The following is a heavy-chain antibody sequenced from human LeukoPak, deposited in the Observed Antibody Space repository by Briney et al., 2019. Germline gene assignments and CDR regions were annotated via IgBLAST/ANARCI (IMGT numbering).Heavy chain of an antibody. CDR3: ARDLGTRGKYYFDY. J-gene: IGHJ4*02. D-gene: IGHD1-1*01. CDR1: GGTFSSYA. V-gene: IGHV1-69*05. CDR2: IIPIFGTA. Sequence: SVKVSCKXSGGTFSSYAISWVRQAPGQGLEWMGRIIPIFGTANYAQKFQGRVTITTDESTSTAYMELSSLRSEDTAVYYCARDLGTRGKYYFDYWGQGTLVTVSS.